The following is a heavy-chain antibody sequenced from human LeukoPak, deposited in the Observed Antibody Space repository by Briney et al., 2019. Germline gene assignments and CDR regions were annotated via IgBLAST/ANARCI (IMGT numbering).Heavy chain of an antibody. CDR2: IYYSGST. CDR1: GGSISSYY. D-gene: IGHD6-19*01. J-gene: IGHJ3*02. V-gene: IGHV4-59*01. Sequence: SETLSLTCTVSGGSISSYYWSWIRQPPGKGLEWIGYIYYSGSTNYNPSLKSRVTISVDTSKNQFSLELSSVTAADTAVYYCAITVAGTFAFDIWGQGTMVTVSS. CDR3: AITVAGTFAFDI.